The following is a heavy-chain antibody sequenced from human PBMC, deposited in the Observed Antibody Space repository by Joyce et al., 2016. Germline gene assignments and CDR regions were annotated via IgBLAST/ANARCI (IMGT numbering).Heavy chain of an antibody. D-gene: IGHD3-3*02. CDR2: IYSGCIT. CDR1: GFTVSGNY. CDR3: ASQYQHRYYYYGMDV. J-gene: IGHJ6*02. Sequence: EVQLVESGGGLIQPGGSLRLSCAASGFTVSGNYMSWVRQAPGKGLQWSSVIYSGCITNYADSVNGRYTISRENSKNTLDLQMNSLRAEDTAVYYCASQYQHRYYYYGMDVWCQGTTVTVSS. V-gene: IGHV3-53*01.